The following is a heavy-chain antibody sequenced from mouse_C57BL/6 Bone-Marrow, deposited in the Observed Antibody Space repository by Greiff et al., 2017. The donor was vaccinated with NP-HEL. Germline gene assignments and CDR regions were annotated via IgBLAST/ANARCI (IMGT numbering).Heavy chain of an antibody. J-gene: IGHJ3*01. Sequence: VKLMESGAELVKPGASVKLSCKASGYTFTEYTIHWVKQRSGQGLEWIRWFYPGSGSIKYNEKFKDKATLTADKSSSTVYMELSRLTSEDSAVYFCARHVYYSSPFAYWGQGTLVTVSA. CDR2: FYPGSGSI. CDR1: GYTFTEYT. CDR3: ARHVYYSSPFAY. D-gene: IGHD2-5*01. V-gene: IGHV1-62-2*01.